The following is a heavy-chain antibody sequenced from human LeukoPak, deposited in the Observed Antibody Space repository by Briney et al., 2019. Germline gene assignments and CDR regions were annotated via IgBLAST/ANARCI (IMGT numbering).Heavy chain of an antibody. Sequence: PSETLSLTCNVSGASISDYYWSWVCQSPEKGLEWIASLVYSGSAHYNPSLRSRVAISGDTSNNRFSLKLTSVTTADTAVYFCARTGRRGYFDFWGRGTPVTVSS. J-gene: IGHJ2*01. D-gene: IGHD1-14*01. V-gene: IGHV4-59*01. CDR3: ARTGRRGYFDF. CDR2: LVYSGSA. CDR1: GASISDYY.